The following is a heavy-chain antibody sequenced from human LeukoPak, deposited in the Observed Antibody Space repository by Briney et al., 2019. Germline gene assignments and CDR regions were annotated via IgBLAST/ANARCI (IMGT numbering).Heavy chain of an antibody. V-gene: IGHV5-51*01. CDR2: IYPGDSDT. J-gene: IGHJ4*02. Sequence: GESLKISCKGPGYRFTSYWIGWVRQMPGKGLESMVIIYPGDSDTRYSPSFQGQVTISADKSISTAYLQWSSLGASETAMYYCARHGLGYGDQGREFDYWGQGTLDTVSS. CDR3: ARHGLGYGDQGREFDY. D-gene: IGHD4-17*01. CDR1: GYRFTSYW.